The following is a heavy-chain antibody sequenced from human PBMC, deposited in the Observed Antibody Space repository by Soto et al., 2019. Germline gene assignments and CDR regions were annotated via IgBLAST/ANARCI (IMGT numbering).Heavy chain of an antibody. D-gene: IGHD3-9*01. CDR1: GYTFTSYG. CDR2: ISAYNGNT. Sequence: ASVKVSXKASGYTFTSYGISWVRQAPGQGLEWMGWISAYNGNTNYAQKLQGRVTMTTDTSTSTAYMELRSLRSDDTAVYYCARDLKDEDPYYYYYGMDVWGQGTTVTVSS. CDR3: ARDLKDEDPYYYYYGMDV. V-gene: IGHV1-18*01. J-gene: IGHJ6*02.